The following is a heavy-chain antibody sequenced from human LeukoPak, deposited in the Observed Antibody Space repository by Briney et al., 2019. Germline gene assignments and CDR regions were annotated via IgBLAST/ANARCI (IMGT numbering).Heavy chain of an antibody. D-gene: IGHD3-3*01. Sequence: EASVKVSCKPSLGTFSNYAITWVRQAPAEGMEWVGLVIPIFDTTNYAQKFQDRVTLTADESPSTASMGLTGLRSHDTYVYNTARDPSGYYYVPDAFDIWRQGTMVTVS. CDR1: LGTFSNYA. J-gene: IGHJ3*02. V-gene: IGHV1-69*13. CDR2: VIPIFDTT. CDR3: ARDPSGYYYVPDAFDI.